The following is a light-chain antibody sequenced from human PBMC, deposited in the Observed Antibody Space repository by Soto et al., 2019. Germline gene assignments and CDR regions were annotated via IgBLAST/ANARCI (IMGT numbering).Light chain of an antibody. CDR1: QTINRL. Sequence: DIQMTQSPSTVSASVGDRVSITCRASQTINRLLAWYQQKPGRAPTLLISKASTLESGVPSRFSGSGSGTEFSLTISSLQPDDSATYYCQHYSSYPLTFGQGTRLEIK. V-gene: IGKV1-5*03. J-gene: IGKJ5*01. CDR2: KAS. CDR3: QHYSSYPLT.